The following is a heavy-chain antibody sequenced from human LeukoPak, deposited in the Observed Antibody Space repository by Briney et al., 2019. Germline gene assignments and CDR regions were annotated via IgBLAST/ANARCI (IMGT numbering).Heavy chain of an antibody. CDR3: ARGRPYYYDSSGYYYEDWFDP. J-gene: IGHJ5*02. CDR1: GGSISTSNYY. CDR2: IYTSGST. Sequence: SETLSLTCTVSGGSISTSNYYWSWIRQPAGKGLEWIGRIYTSGSTNYNPSLKSRVTISVDTSKNQFSLKLSSVTAADTAVYYCARGRPYYYDSSGYYYEDWFDPWGQGTLVTVSS. V-gene: IGHV4-61*02. D-gene: IGHD3-22*01.